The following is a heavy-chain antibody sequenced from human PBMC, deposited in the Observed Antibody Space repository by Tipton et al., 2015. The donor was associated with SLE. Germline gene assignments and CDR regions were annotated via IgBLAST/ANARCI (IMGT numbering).Heavy chain of an antibody. CDR3: ARDDRVVVVPAAMGFLYGMDV. CDR2: INRSGRT. J-gene: IGHJ6*02. Sequence: TLSLTCAVYGGSVSGHYWSWIRQPPGKGLEWIGEINRSGRTNYNPSLKSRVTISVDTSKNQFSLKLSSVTAADTAVYYCARDDRVVVVPAAMGFLYGMDVWGQGTAVTVSS. CDR1: GGSVSGHY. V-gene: IGHV4-34*01. D-gene: IGHD2-2*01.